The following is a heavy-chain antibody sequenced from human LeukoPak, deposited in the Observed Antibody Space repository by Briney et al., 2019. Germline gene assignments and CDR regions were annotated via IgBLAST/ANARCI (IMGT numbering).Heavy chain of an antibody. D-gene: IGHD3-16*01. CDR1: GFTFSSYE. CDR2: ISSSGSTI. V-gene: IGHV3-48*03. Sequence: GGSLRLSCAASGFTFSSYEMSWVRQAPGKGLEWVSYISSSGSTIYYADSVKGRFTISRDNAKNSLYLQMNSLRAGDTAVYYCARDAYQVAGSTLNDYWGQGTLVTVSS. CDR3: ARDAYQVAGSTLNDY. J-gene: IGHJ4*02.